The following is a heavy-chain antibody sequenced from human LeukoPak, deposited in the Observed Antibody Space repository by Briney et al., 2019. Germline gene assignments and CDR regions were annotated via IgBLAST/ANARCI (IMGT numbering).Heavy chain of an antibody. D-gene: IGHD1-1*01. V-gene: IGHV3-30-3*01. CDR1: GFTFSSYA. Sequence: GGSLRLCCAASGFTFSSYAMHWVRQAPGKGLEWVAVISYDGSNKYYADSVKGRFTISRDNSKNTLYLQMNSLRAEDTAVYYCARDRLERPYDYWGQGTLVTVSS. CDR2: ISYDGSNK. J-gene: IGHJ4*02. CDR3: ARDRLERPYDY.